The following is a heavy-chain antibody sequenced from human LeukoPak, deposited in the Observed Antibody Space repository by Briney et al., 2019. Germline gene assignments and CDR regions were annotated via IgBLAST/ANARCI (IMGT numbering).Heavy chain of an antibody. Sequence: PGGSLRLSCAASGFTFSNAWMNWVRQPPGKGLEWIGSIYYSGSTYYNPSLKSRVTISVDTSKNQFSLKLSSVTAADTAVYYCASAGYCSGGSCSVMKYWGQGTLVTVSS. CDR3: ASAGYCSGGSCSVMKY. V-gene: IGHV4-39*01. CDR2: IYYSGST. D-gene: IGHD2-15*01. CDR1: GFTFSNAW. J-gene: IGHJ4*02.